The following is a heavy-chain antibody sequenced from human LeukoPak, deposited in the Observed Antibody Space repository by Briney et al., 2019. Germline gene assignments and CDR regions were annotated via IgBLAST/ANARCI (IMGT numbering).Heavy chain of an antibody. CDR2: IYHSGST. D-gene: IGHD3-16*01. CDR1: GGSISSGGYS. J-gene: IGHJ4*02. V-gene: IGHV4-30-2*01. CDR3: ARGSRVWKD. Sequence: SETLSLTCAVSGGSISSGGYSWSWIRQPPGKGLEWIGYIYHSGSTYYNPSLKGRVTISVDRSKNQFSLKLSSVTAADTAVYYCARGSRVWKDWGQGTLVTVSS.